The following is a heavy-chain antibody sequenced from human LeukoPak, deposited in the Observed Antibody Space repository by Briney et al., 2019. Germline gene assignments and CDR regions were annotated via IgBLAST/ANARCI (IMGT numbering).Heavy chain of an antibody. D-gene: IGHD2-15*01. J-gene: IGHJ4*02. Sequence: GGSLRLSCAASGFSFNNYGMHWVRQAPGKGLEWVAIVSYDGNYKYYADSVKGRFTLSRDNSKNTVYLQMNSLRPEDTAVYFCAKDRDLGRDSGSYYHDSWGRGTLVTVSS. CDR1: GFSFNNYG. CDR3: AKDRDLGRDSGSYYHDS. V-gene: IGHV3-30*18. CDR2: VSYDGNYK.